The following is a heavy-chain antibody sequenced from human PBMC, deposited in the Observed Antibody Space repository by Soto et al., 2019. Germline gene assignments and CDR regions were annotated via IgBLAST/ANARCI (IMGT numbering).Heavy chain of an antibody. J-gene: IGHJ4*02. CDR2: MNPNSGNT. Sequence: ASVKFSCKTSGYTFNTYGINWVRQAPGQGLEWMGWMNPNSGNTGYAQKFQGRVTMTRNTSISTAYMELSSLRSEDTAVYYCARTPPYYFDYWGQGPLVTVSS. CDR1: GYTFNTYG. V-gene: IGHV1-8*02. CDR3: ARTPPYYFDY.